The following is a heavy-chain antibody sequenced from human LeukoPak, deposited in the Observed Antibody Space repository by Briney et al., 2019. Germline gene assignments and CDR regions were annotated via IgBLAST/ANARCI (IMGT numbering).Heavy chain of an antibody. J-gene: IGHJ5*02. CDR2: ISGSGGST. CDR3: ARSRAFNSGAFDP. CDR1: GFTFSSYA. Sequence: GGSLRLSCAASGFTFSSYAMSWVRQAPGKGLEWVSAISGSGGSTYYADSVKGRFTISRDNSKNTLYLQMNSLKAEDTAVYYCARSRAFNSGAFDPWGQGSLVTVSS. D-gene: IGHD1-26*01. V-gene: IGHV3-23*01.